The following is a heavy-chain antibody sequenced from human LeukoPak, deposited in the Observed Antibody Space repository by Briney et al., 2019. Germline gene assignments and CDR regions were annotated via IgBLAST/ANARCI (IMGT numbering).Heavy chain of an antibody. CDR1: GFSLSNHW. D-gene: IGHD3-16*01. V-gene: IGHV3-74*01. CDR3: ARELGRGGSAFDV. CDR2: IDPDGSVA. Sequence: TGGSLRLSCEASGFSLSNHWMPWVRQAPGKGLVWVAHIDPDGSVANYGDSVKGRFTISRDNAKNTLYLQMDSLRAEDTAVYYCARELGRGGSAFDVWGHGTMVTVSS. J-gene: IGHJ3*01.